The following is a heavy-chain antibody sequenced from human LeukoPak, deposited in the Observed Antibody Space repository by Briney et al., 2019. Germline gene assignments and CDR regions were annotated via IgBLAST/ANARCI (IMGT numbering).Heavy chain of an antibody. CDR2: ISSSSSYI. J-gene: IGHJ4*02. CDR3: AKLYGGYGNY. CDR1: GFTFSSYS. D-gene: IGHD5-12*01. V-gene: IGHV3-21*04. Sequence: GGSLRLSCAASGFTFSSYSMNWVRQAPGKGMEWVSSISSSSSYIYYADSVKGRFTISRDNSKNTLYLQMNSLRAEDTAVYYCAKLYGGYGNYWGQGTLVTVSS.